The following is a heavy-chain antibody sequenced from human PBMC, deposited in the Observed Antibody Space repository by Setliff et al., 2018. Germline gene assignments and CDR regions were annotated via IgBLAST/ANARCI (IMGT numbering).Heavy chain of an antibody. V-gene: IGHV3-33*01. J-gene: IGHJ4*02. CDR2: IWYDGSNK. CDR3: ARRGQGFNNPFDY. CDR1: GFTFSSYG. Sequence: GGSLRLSCAASGFTFSSYGMHWVRQAPGKGLEWVAVIWYDGSNKYYADSVKGRFTISRDNSENTLYLQMNSLRAEDTAVYYCARRGQGFNNPFDYWGQGTLVTVSS. D-gene: IGHD3-9*01.